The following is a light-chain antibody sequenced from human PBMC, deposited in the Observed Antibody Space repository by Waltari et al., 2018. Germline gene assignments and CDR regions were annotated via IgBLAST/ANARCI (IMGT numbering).Light chain of an antibody. Sequence: EIVMTQSPGTLSVSPGERATLSCRASQSVSSNLAWYQQKPGQAPRLLIYAASTRATGIPARFSGSGSGTECTLTISGRQSEDWAVYYCQQYNNWPTWTFGQGTKVEIK. CDR3: QQYNNWPTWT. J-gene: IGKJ1*01. CDR1: QSVSSN. V-gene: IGKV3-15*01. CDR2: AAS.